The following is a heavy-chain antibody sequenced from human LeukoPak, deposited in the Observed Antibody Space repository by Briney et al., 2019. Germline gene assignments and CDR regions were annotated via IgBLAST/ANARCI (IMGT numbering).Heavy chain of an antibody. D-gene: IGHD6-13*01. J-gene: IGHJ5*02. Sequence: SETLSLTCTVSGGSISSSSYYWGWIRQPPGKGLEWIGSIYYSGSTYYNPSLKSRVTISVDTSKNQFSLKLSSVTAADTAVYYCARGGGNIAAAGNNWFDPWGQGTLVTVSS. V-gene: IGHV4-39*01. CDR2: IYYSGST. CDR1: GGSISSSSYY. CDR3: ARGGGNIAAAGNNWFDP.